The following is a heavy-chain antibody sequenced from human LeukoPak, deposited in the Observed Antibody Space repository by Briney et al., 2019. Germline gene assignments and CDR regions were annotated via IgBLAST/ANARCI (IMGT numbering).Heavy chain of an antibody. V-gene: IGHV4-34*01. CDR1: GGSFGGYY. CDR3: ARGQRAYCSSTSCPYYYYYYYMDV. CDR2: INHSGST. J-gene: IGHJ6*03. Sequence: SETLSLTCAVYGGSFGGYYWSWIRQPPGKGLEWIGEINHSGSTNYNPSLKSRVTISVDTSKNQFSLKLSSVTAADTAVYYCARGQRAYCSSTSCPYYYYYYYMDVWGKGTTVTVSS. D-gene: IGHD2-2*01.